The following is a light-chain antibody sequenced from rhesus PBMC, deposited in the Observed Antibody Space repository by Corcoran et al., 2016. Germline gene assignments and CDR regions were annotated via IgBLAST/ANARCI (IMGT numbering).Light chain of an antibody. CDR1: SSDIGGYNR. V-gene: IGLV2-13*03. CDR3: SPYGSSSNYI. Sequence: QAVPTQSPSVSGSPGQSVTISCTGTSSDIGGYNRVSWYQQHPGKAPKLRIYDVSKQPSGVSDRFSGSKSGNTASLTIYGLQAEDEADYYCSPYGSSSNYIFGDGTRLTVL. J-gene: IGLJ1*01. CDR2: DVS.